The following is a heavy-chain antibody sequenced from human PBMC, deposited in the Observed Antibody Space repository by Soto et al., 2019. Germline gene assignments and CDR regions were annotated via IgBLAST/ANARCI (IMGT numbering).Heavy chain of an antibody. D-gene: IGHD5-12*01. CDR2: IVVGSGNT. CDR1: GFTFTTLV. Sequence: SVKVSCKASGFTFTTLVVLWVRQARGHPLEWIGWIVVGSGNTNYAQKYQVRVTITGDMSTGTAYMELSSLRSEDTAVYYCAREMGGYNDGQYYYGMDVWGQGTTVSVSS. J-gene: IGHJ6*01. V-gene: IGHV1-58*01. CDR3: AREMGGYNDGQYYYGMDV.